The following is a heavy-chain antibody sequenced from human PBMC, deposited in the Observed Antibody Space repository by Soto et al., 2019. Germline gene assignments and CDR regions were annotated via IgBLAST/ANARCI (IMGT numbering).Heavy chain of an antibody. CDR3: VKSQETSVQQGWYSDL. J-gene: IGHJ2*01. V-gene: IGHV3-30*18. CDR1: GFIFSNYG. CDR2: ISYDGKNI. D-gene: IGHD6-13*01. Sequence: QVQLVESGGGVVQPGRSLSLSCAASGFIFSNYGMHWVRQAPGEGLEWVAVISYDGKNIYYSDSVKGRFTISRDNSKNTLHLPMSSLLVEDPAVYYCVKSQETSVQQGWYSDLWGRGELVSVSA.